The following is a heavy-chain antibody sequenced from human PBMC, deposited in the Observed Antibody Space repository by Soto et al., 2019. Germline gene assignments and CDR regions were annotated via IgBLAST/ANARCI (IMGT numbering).Heavy chain of an antibody. Sequence: ASVKVSCKASGYTFTRSGMSWVRQAPGQGREWMGWISAHTGSSEYAQRFQGRVTMTTDRSTSTAYMELRSLISDDPAVYYCARAFFYQGSDSRGYSFDAFDFWGPGTLVTVSS. CDR2: ISAHTGSS. J-gene: IGHJ3*01. V-gene: IGHV1-18*01. CDR1: GYTFTRSG. D-gene: IGHD3-22*01. CDR3: ARAFFYQGSDSRGYSFDAFDF.